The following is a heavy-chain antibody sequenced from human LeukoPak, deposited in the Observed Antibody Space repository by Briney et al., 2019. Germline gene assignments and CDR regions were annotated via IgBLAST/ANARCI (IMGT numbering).Heavy chain of an antibody. J-gene: IGHJ6*02. Sequence: PSETLSLTCTVSGGSISSYYWSWIRQPAGKGLEWIGRIYTSGSTNYNPSLKSRVTMSVDTSKNQFSLKLSSVTAADTAIYYCAGGPYCSGGTCSFYFYGLAVWGPGTAVTVSS. CDR3: AGGPYCSGGTCSFYFYGLAV. CDR2: IYTSGST. V-gene: IGHV4-4*07. D-gene: IGHD2-15*01. CDR1: GGSISSYY.